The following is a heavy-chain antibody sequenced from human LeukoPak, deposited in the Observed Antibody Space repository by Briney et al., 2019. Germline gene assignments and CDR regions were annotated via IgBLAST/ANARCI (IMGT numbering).Heavy chain of an antibody. CDR2: ISSSGSTI. Sequence: GGSLRLSCAASGFTFSDYYMSWIRQAPGKGLEWVSYISSSGSTIYYADSVEGRFTISRDNAKNSLYLQMNSLRAEDTAVYYCARPYYYDSSGTKPNAFDIWGQGTMVTVSS. CDR1: GFTFSDYY. CDR3: ARPYYYDSSGTKPNAFDI. J-gene: IGHJ3*02. V-gene: IGHV3-11*04. D-gene: IGHD3-22*01.